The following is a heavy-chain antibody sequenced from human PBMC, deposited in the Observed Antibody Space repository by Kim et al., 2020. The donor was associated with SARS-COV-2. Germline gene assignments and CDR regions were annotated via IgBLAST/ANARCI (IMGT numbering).Heavy chain of an antibody. J-gene: IGHJ6*02. CDR2: IKSKTSGGSI. D-gene: IGHD3-22*01. Sequence: GGSLILSCAASGFSFSDAWMSWVRQAPGKGLEWVGRIKSKTSGGSINYGAPVRDRFTISRDDSRSTLFLQMDSLKSEDTAVYYCTPLKRYYYDSSGNSGSAYALDVWGQGTTVTVSS. CDR3: TPLKRYYYDSSGNSGSAYALDV. V-gene: IGHV3-15*01. CDR1: GFSFSDAW.